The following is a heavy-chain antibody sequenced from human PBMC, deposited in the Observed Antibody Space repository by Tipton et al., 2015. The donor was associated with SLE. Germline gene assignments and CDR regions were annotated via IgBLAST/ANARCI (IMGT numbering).Heavy chain of an antibody. Sequence: LRLSCTVSGGSISSGSYYWSWIRQPAGKGLEWIGRIYTSGSTNYNPSLKSRVTISVDTSKNQISLKLSSVTAADTAVYYCARHVGVTIFGEGWYFDLWGRGTLVTVSS. CDR3: ARHVGVTIFGEGWYFDL. D-gene: IGHD3-3*01. CDR1: GGSISSGSYY. V-gene: IGHV4-61*02. CDR2: IYTSGST. J-gene: IGHJ2*01.